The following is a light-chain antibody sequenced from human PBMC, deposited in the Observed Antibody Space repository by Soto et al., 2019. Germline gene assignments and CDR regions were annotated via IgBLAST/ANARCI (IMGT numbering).Light chain of an antibody. Sequence: EIGLTQSPGTLSLSPGERATLSSRASQSVSSSYLAWYQQKPGQAPRLLIYGASSRATGIPDRFSGSGSGTDFTLTISRLEPEDFAVYYCQQYGSSSWTFGQGTKVEIK. CDR2: GAS. V-gene: IGKV3-20*01. CDR1: QSVSSSY. J-gene: IGKJ1*01. CDR3: QQYGSSSWT.